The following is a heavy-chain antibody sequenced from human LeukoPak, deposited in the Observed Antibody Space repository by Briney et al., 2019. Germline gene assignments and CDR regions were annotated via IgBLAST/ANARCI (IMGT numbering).Heavy chain of an antibody. Sequence: GASVKVSCKASGGTFSSYAISWVRQAPGQGLEWMGGIIPIFGTANYAQKFQGRVTITTDESTSTAYMELSSLRSEDTAVYYCARASGLNPDSSIAALYYFDYWGQGTLVTVSS. CDR3: ARASGLNPDSSIAALYYFDY. D-gene: IGHD6-6*01. CDR2: IIPIFGTA. J-gene: IGHJ4*02. CDR1: GGTFSSYA. V-gene: IGHV1-69*05.